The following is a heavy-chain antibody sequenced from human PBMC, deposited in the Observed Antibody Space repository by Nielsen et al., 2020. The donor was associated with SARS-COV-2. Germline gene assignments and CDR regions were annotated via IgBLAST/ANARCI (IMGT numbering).Heavy chain of an antibody. J-gene: IGHJ6*02. V-gene: IGHV3-53*01. Sequence: GESLKISCAASGFTVSSNYMSWVRQAPGKGLEWVSVIYSGGSTYYADSVKGRFTISRDNSKNTLYLQMNSLRAEDTAVYYCARDLPDSSSWTLYGMDVWGQGTTVTVSS. CDR1: GFTVSSNY. CDR2: IYSGGST. CDR3: ARDLPDSSSWTLYGMDV. D-gene: IGHD6-13*01.